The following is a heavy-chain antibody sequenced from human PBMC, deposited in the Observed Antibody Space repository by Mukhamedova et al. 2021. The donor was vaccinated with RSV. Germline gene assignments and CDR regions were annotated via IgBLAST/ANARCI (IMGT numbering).Heavy chain of an antibody. D-gene: IGHD6-13*01. CDR3: ARRTLVLRYFQH. CDR2: INHSGST. V-gene: IGHV4-34*01. Sequence: EYMGEINHSGSTNYNPSLKSRVTISVDTSKNQFSLKLSSVTAADTAVYYCARRTLVLRYFQHWGQGTLVTVSS. J-gene: IGHJ1*01.